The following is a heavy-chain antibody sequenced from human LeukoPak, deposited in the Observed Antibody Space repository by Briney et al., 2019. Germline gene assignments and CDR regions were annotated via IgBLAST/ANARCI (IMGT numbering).Heavy chain of an antibody. D-gene: IGHD6-19*01. Sequence: GGSLRLSCAASGFTFSSYSMNWVRQAPGKGLEWVSYISSSSSTIHYADSVKGRFTISRDNAKNSLYLQMNSLRAEDTAVYYCAREERHSSGWSGFDYWGQGTLVTVSS. CDR1: GFTFSSYS. CDR3: AREERHSSGWSGFDY. J-gene: IGHJ4*02. CDR2: ISSSSSTI. V-gene: IGHV3-48*04.